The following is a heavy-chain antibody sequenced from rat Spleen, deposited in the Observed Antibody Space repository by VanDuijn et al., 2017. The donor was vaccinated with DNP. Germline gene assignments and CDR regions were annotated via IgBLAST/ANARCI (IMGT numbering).Heavy chain of an antibody. V-gene: IGHV5-22*01. CDR3: ARRGSTGYAMDA. D-gene: IGHD4-1*01. J-gene: IGHJ4*01. CDR1: GFTFSDYY. CDR2: ISYEGSST. Sequence: EVQLVESGGGLVQPGRSLKLSCAASGFTFSDYYMAWVRQAPKKGLEWVASISYEGSSTYYGDSVKGRFTISRDNAKSTLYLQMDSLRSEETATYYCARRGSTGYAMDAWGQGTSVTVSS.